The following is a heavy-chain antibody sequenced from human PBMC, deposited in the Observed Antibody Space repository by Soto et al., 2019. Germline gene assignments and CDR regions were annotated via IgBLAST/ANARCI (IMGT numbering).Heavy chain of an antibody. J-gene: IGHJ4*02. CDR1: GFTFDDYA. Sequence: EVQLVESGGGLVQPGRSLRLSCAASGFTFDDYAMHWVRQAPGKGLEWVSGISWNSGSIGYADSVKGRFTISRDNAKNSLYLQMNSLRAEDTALYYCAKGLEPTVTGYFDYWGQGTLVTVSS. V-gene: IGHV3-9*01. D-gene: IGHD4-17*01. CDR3: AKGLEPTVTGYFDY. CDR2: ISWNSGSI.